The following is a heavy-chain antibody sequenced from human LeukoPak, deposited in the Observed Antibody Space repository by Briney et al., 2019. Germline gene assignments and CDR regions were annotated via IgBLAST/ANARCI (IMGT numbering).Heavy chain of an antibody. V-gene: IGHV3-30-3*01. D-gene: IGHD1-14*01. J-gene: IGHJ3*02. Sequence: GRSLRLTCAASGFTFSSYAMHWVRQAPGKGLEWVAVISYDGSNKYYADSVKGRFTISRDNSENTLYLQMNSLRAEDTAVYYCAREPFRYSDAFDIWGQGTMVTVSS. CDR3: AREPFRYSDAFDI. CDR2: ISYDGSNK. CDR1: GFTFSSYA.